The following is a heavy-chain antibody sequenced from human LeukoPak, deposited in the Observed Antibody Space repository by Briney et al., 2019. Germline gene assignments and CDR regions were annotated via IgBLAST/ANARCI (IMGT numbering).Heavy chain of an antibody. D-gene: IGHD3-10*01. CDR3: ARDLNYYGSGSYYSPFDY. Sequence: GGSLRLSCAASGFTFSSYAMHWVRQAPGKGLEWVAVISYDGSNKYYADSVKGRFTISRDNSKNTLYLQMNSLRAEDTAVYYCARDLNYYGSGSYYSPFDYWGQGTLVTVSS. CDR1: GFTFSSYA. CDR2: ISYDGSNK. J-gene: IGHJ4*02. V-gene: IGHV3-30-3*01.